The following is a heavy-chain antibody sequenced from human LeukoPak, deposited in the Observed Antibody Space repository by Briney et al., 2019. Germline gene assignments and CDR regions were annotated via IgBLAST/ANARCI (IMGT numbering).Heavy chain of an antibody. J-gene: IGHJ4*02. Sequence: GGSLRHSCAASGFTFSIYSMKWVRPAPRKGLEWVSFLVRSISYISYADSVKGRYTISTDNAKNSLYLQMNSLRVEDTAVYYCVRADAKQPAMVDYWGRGNLVAVSS. CDR3: VRADAKQPAMVDY. CDR1: GFTFSIYS. V-gene: IGHV3-21*01. D-gene: IGHD1/OR15-1a*01. CDR2: LVRSISYI.